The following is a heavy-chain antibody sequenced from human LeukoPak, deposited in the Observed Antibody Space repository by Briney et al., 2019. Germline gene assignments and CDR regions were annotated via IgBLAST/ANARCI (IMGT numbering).Heavy chain of an antibody. CDR2: INHSGST. CDR3: ARRRRSWIQLWYFDY. V-gene: IGHV4-34*01. J-gene: IGHJ4*02. CDR1: GGSFSGYY. Sequence: PSETLSLTCAVYGGSFSGYYWSWIRQPPGKGLEWIGEINHSGSTNYNPSLKSRVTISVDTSKNQFSLKLSSVTAADTAVYYCARRRRSWIQLWYFDYWGQGTLVTVSS. D-gene: IGHD5-18*01.